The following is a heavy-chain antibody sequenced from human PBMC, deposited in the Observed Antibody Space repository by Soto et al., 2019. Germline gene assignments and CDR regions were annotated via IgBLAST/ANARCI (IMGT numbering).Heavy chain of an antibody. CDR2: IIPIFGTA. Sequence: QVQLVQSGAEVKKPGSSVKVSCKASGGTFSSYAISWVRQAPGQGLEWMGGIIPIFGTANYAQKFQGRVTXXAXEXXSTAYMELSSLRSEDTAVYYCARTDSSGYYSWFDPWGQGTLVTVSS. V-gene: IGHV1-69*12. D-gene: IGHD3-22*01. CDR3: ARTDSSGYYSWFDP. CDR1: GGTFSSYA. J-gene: IGHJ5*02.